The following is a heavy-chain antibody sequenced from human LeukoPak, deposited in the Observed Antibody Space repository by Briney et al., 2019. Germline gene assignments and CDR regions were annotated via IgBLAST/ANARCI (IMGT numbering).Heavy chain of an antibody. CDR1: GFSLSTSGMR. CDR2: IDWDDDK. CDR3: ARYSSSEYYFDY. D-gene: IGHD6-13*01. V-gene: IGHV2-70*04. J-gene: IGHJ4*02. Sequence: ESGPALLKPTQTLTLTCTFSGFSLSTSGMRVSWIRQPPGKALEWLARIDWDDDKFYSTSLKTRLTISKDTSKNQVVLTMTNMDPVDTATYYCARYSSSEYYFDYWGQGTLVTVSS.